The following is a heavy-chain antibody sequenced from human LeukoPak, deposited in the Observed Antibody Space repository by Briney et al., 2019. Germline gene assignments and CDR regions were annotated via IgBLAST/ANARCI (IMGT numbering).Heavy chain of an antibody. Sequence: SVKVSCKASGYTFTSYGISWVRQAPGQGLEWMGGIIPIFGTANYAQKFQGRVTITADKSTSTAYMELSSLRSEDTAVYYCARDKIAVAGIGGFDYWGQGTLVTVSS. J-gene: IGHJ4*02. CDR2: IIPIFGTA. V-gene: IGHV1-69*06. CDR3: ARDKIAVAGIGGFDY. CDR1: GYTFTSYG. D-gene: IGHD6-19*01.